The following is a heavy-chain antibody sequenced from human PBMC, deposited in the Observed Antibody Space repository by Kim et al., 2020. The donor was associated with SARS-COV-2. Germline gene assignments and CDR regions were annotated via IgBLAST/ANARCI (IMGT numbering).Heavy chain of an antibody. V-gene: IGHV4-59*01. J-gene: IGHJ4*02. D-gene: IGHD6-19*01. Sequence: NYNPSIKSRVTISVDTSKNQFSLKLSSVTAADTAVYYCAREARYSSGFDYWGQGTLVTVSS. CDR3: AREARYSSGFDY.